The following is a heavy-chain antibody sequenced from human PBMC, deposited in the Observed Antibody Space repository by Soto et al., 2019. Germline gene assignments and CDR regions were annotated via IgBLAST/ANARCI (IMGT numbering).Heavy chain of an antibody. J-gene: IGHJ5*02. D-gene: IGHD6-13*01. V-gene: IGHV3-33*01. CDR2: IWYDGSNK. Sequence: QVQLVESGGGVVQPGRSLRLSCAASGFTFSSYGMHWVRQAPGKGLKWVAVIWYDGSNKYYADSVKGRFTISRDNSKNTLYLQMNSLRAEDTAVYYCAIDFYMQQLEINNWFDPWGQGTLVTVSS. CDR3: AIDFYMQQLEINNWFDP. CDR1: GFTFSSYG.